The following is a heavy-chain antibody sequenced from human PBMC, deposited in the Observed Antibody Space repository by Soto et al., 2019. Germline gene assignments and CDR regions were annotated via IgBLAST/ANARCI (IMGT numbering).Heavy chain of an antibody. CDR3: ARDWIAAAAEVRWFDP. CDR1: GYTFTSYG. V-gene: IGHV1-18*01. Sequence: ASVKVSCKASGYTFTSYGISWVRQAPGQGLEWMGWISAYNGNTNYAQKLQGRVTMTTDTSTSTAYMELRSLRSDDTAVYYGARDWIAAAAEVRWFDPWGKGTLVTV. CDR2: ISAYNGNT. D-gene: IGHD6-13*01. J-gene: IGHJ5*02.